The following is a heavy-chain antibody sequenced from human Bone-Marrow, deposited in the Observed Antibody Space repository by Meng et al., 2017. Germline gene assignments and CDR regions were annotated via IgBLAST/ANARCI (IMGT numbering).Heavy chain of an antibody. CDR3: ASSPLLSYNY. CDR2: INSDGSST. Sequence: EVQLVGAGGALVQPGGSLRLSCAVSGFTFSSYWMHWVRQAPGKVLVWVSRINSDGSSTSYADSVKGRFTISRDNAKNTLYLQMNSLRAEDTAVYYCASSPLLSYNYWGQGTLVTVSS. D-gene: IGHD1-26*01. CDR1: GFTFSSYW. J-gene: IGHJ4*02. V-gene: IGHV3-74*01.